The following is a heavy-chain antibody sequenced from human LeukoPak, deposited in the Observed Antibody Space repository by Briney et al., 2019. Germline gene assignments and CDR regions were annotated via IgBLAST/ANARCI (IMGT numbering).Heavy chain of an antibody. CDR2: IIPIFGTA. V-gene: IGHV1-69*05. D-gene: IGHD1-26*01. J-gene: IGHJ4*02. Sequence: SVKVSCKASGGTFSSYAISWVRQAPGQGLEWMGGIIPIFGTANYAQKFQGRVTITTDESTSTAYMELSSLRSEDTAVYYCARVEYSGSYYGAFDYRGQGTLVTVSS. CDR3: ARVEYSGSYYGAFDY. CDR1: GGTFSSYA.